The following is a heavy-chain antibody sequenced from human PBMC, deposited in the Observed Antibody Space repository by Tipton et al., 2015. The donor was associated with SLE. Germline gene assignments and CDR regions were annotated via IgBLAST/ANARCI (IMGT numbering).Heavy chain of an antibody. Sequence: TLSLTCTVSGGSISSGSYYWSWIRQPAGKGLEWIGRFYTSGSTNYNPSLKSRVTLSVDTSKNQFSLKLSSVTAADTAVYYCACQYSSSYNWFDSWGQGTLVTVSS. D-gene: IGHD6-6*01. CDR1: GGSISSGSYY. J-gene: IGHJ5*01. V-gene: IGHV4-61*02. CDR2: FYTSGST. CDR3: ACQYSSSYNWFDS.